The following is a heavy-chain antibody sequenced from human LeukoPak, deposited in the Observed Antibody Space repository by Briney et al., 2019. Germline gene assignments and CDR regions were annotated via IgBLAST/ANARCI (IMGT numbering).Heavy chain of an antibody. D-gene: IGHD1-7*01. Sequence: GGSLRLSCAASGFTFSSYWMHWVRQAPGKGLVWVSRINSDGSSTCYADSVKGRFTISRDNAKNTLYLQMNSLRAEDTAGYYCARESAYNWNYLAPVCWGQGTLHTVSS. J-gene: IGHJ4*02. CDR1: GFTFSSYW. CDR3: ARESAYNWNYLAPVC. CDR2: INSDGSST. V-gene: IGHV3-74*01.